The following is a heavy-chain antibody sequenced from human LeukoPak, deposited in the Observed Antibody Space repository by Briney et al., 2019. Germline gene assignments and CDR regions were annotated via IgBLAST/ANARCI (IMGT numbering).Heavy chain of an antibody. D-gene: IGHD2-21*01. CDR2: IYHSGST. J-gene: IGHJ3*02. CDR3: ARGVYCGGDCFDAFDI. CDR1: GGSISSGGYY. Sequence: PSQTLSLTCTVSGGSISSGGYYWSWIRQPPGKGLEWIGYIYHSGSTYYNPSLKSRVTISVDRSKNQFSLKLSSVTAADTAVYYCARGVYCGGDCFDAFDIWGQGTMVTVSS. V-gene: IGHV4-30-2*01.